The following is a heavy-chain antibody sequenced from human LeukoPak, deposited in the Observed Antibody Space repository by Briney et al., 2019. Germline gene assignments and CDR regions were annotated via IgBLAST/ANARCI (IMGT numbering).Heavy chain of an antibody. V-gene: IGHV1-69*13. CDR1: GGTFSSYA. J-gene: IGHJ4*02. Sequence: SVKVSCKASGGTFSSYAISWLRQAPGQGLEWMGGIIPIFGTANYAQKFQGRVTITADESTSTAYMELSSLRSEDTAVYYCASPQSGSYDSEFDYWGQGTLVTVSS. D-gene: IGHD1-26*01. CDR2: IIPIFGTA. CDR3: ASPQSGSYDSEFDY.